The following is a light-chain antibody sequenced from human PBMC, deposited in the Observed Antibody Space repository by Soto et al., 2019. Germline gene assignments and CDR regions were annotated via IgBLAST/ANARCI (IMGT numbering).Light chain of an antibody. J-gene: IGKJ4*01. V-gene: IGKV2D-29*01. Sequence: DIVLTQTPLSLSVTPGQPASISCKSSQSLLHADTKTYLYWYLQKPGQPPQLLIYEGSNRFTGVXVXXSGSGSGTDYPLKISRVEAEDVGVYSCMQSIQVPLTFGGGTKVEIK. CDR2: EGS. CDR1: QSLLHADTKTY. CDR3: MQSIQVPLT.